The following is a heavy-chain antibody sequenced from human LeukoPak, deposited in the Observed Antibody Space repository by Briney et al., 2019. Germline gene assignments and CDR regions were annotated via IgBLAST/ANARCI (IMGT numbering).Heavy chain of an antibody. J-gene: IGHJ4*02. CDR2: ISYDGSNK. D-gene: IGHD6-6*01. CDR3: ANSKTYSSSSYFDY. V-gene: IGHV3-30*07. CDR1: GFTFSSYA. Sequence: GGSLRLSCAASGFTFSSYAMHRVRQAPGKGLEWVAVISYDGSNKYYADSVKGRFTISRDNSKNTLYLQMNSLRAEDTAVYYCANSKTYSSSSYFDYWGQGTLVTVSS.